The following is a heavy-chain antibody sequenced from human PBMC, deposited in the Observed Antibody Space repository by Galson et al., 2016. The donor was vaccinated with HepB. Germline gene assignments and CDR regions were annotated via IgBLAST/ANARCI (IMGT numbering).Heavy chain of an antibody. D-gene: IGHD3-10*02. J-gene: IGHJ5*02. CDR3: AKFAAGFVRGWFDP. CDR2: IHYSGST. CDR1: GGSISNYY. V-gene: IGHV4-59*01. Sequence: SETLSLTCTVSGGSISNYYWTWIRRPPGKGLEWIGYIHYSGSTNYNPSLKSRVTISVDTSKNQFSLKLTSVTGADTAVYYCAKFAAGFVRGWFDPWGQGTPVTVSS.